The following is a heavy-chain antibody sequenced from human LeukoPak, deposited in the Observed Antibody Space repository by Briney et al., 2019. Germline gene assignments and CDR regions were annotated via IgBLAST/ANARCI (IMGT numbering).Heavy chain of an antibody. V-gene: IGHV3-21*04. CDR3: AKGDDSSGSVFDY. J-gene: IGHJ4*02. D-gene: IGHD3-22*01. CDR1: GFTFSSFS. CDR2: INTVASYI. Sequence: GGSLRLSCAASGFTFSSFSINWVRQAPGKGLEWVSSINTVASYIYYADSVRGRFTISRDNAKNSLYLQMNSLRAEDTALYYCAKGDDSSGSVFDYWGQGTLVTVSS.